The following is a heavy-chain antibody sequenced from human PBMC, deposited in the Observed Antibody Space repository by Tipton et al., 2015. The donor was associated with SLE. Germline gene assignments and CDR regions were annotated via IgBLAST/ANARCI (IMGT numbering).Heavy chain of an antibody. Sequence: TLSLTCAVSGYSISSGYYWGWIRQPPGKGLEWIGYIYTSGSTNYSPSLKSRVTISVDTSKNQFSLKLSSVTAADTAVYYCARDGSLAAAGTPFDYWGQGTLVTVSS. CDR3: ARDGSLAAAGTPFDY. J-gene: IGHJ4*02. D-gene: IGHD6-13*01. CDR2: IYTSGST. CDR1: GYSISSGYY. V-gene: IGHV4-38-2*02.